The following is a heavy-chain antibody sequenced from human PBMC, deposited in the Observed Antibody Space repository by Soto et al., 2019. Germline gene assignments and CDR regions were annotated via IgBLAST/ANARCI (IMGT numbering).Heavy chain of an antibody. D-gene: IGHD3-9*01. CDR1: GGSISSSHW. Sequence: QVQLQESGPGLVKPSGTLSLTCAVSGGSISSSHWWNWVRQSPGKGLAYIGEISHSGTSNSNPSLMSRVTLSVYKSKNHFSLTLTSVTAADTAVYYCARVVLTITRGAFDAWGQGTLVIVSS. V-gene: IGHV4-4*02. CDR2: ISHSGTS. CDR3: ARVVLTITRGAFDA. J-gene: IGHJ3*01.